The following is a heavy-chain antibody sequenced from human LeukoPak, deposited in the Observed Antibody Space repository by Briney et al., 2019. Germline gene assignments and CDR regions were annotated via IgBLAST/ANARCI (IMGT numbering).Heavy chain of an antibody. J-gene: IGHJ4*02. CDR2: IIPMYGTT. D-gene: IGHD3-22*01. V-gene: IGHV1-69*01. Sequence: SVKVSFKASGDTFSRYAISWVRQAPGQGLEWMGGIIPMYGTTNYAQKFQGRVTITADESTSTAYMELSSLRSEDTALYYCARDRDDSSGYYYGRVLEYWGQGTLVTVSS. CDR1: GDTFSRYA. CDR3: ARDRDDSSGYYYGRVLEY.